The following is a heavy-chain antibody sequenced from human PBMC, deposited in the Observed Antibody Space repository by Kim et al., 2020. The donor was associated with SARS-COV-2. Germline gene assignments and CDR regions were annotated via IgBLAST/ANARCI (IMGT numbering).Heavy chain of an antibody. D-gene: IGHD1-26*01. J-gene: IGHJ4*02. CDR3: ARSSGNYYFDY. Sequence: ASVKVSCKASGYTFNKYAMQWVRQAPGQRLEWMAWIDAGSGYKKSSQNFQDRVTITTDTSANTAYMELSSLTSEDTAIYYCARSSGNYYFDYWGQGTLVTVSS. CDR1: GYTFNKYA. V-gene: IGHV1-3*01. CDR2: IDAGSGYK.